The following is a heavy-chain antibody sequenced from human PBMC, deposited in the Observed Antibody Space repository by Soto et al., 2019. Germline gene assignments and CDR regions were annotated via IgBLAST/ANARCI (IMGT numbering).Heavy chain of an antibody. Sequence: SETLSLTCTVSGGSISSGGYYGSWIRQHPGKGLEWIGYIYYRGSADYNPSLESRVTISVDTSKNQSSLKMSSVTAADTAVYYCARDKPGYGDALDYWGQGALVTVSS. D-gene: IGHD4-17*01. CDR2: IYYRGSA. J-gene: IGHJ4*02. CDR1: GGSISSGGYY. CDR3: ARDKPGYGDALDY. V-gene: IGHV4-31*03.